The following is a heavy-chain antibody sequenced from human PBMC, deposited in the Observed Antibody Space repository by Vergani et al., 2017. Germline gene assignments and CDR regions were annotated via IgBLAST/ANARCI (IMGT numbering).Heavy chain of an antibody. D-gene: IGHD2-2*01. CDR2: INPSGGST. CDR3: ARDNAIVVVPAAMYYYYYMDV. Sequence: QVQLVQSGAEVKKPGASVKVSCKASGYTFTSYYMHWVRQAPGQGLEWMGIINPSGGSTSYAQKFQGSVSMTRDTSTSAVYMELSSLRSEDTAVYDCARDNAIVVVPAAMYYYYYMDVWGKGTTVTVSS. J-gene: IGHJ6*03. V-gene: IGHV1-46*01. CDR1: GYTFTSYY.